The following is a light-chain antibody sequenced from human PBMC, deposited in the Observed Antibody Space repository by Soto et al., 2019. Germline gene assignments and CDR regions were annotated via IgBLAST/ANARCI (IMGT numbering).Light chain of an antibody. CDR2: DDS. J-gene: IGLJ1*01. V-gene: IGLV3-21*02. CDR3: QVWDSTSDHYV. Sequence: SYDLTQTPSVSAAPGQAARITCGVNNIGIKTVHWYQQKPGQAPVLVVFDDSDRTSGIAERFSGSTSVHTATLTISEVEAGDEAVYSCQVWDSTSDHYVFGTGTKV. CDR1: NIGIKT.